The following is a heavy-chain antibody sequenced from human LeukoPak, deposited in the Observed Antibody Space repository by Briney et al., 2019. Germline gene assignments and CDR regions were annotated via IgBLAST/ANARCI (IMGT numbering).Heavy chain of an antibody. J-gene: IGHJ4*02. CDR2: ISAYNGNT. CDR3: ARVALYYYGSGTLDY. V-gene: IGHV1-18*01. Sequence: GASVKVSCKASGYTFTSYGISWVRQAPGQGLEWMGWISAYNGNTNYAQKLQGRVTMTTDTSTSTAYMELRSLRSDDTAVYYCARVALYYYGSGTLDYWGQGTLVTVSS. D-gene: IGHD3-10*01. CDR1: GYTFTSYG.